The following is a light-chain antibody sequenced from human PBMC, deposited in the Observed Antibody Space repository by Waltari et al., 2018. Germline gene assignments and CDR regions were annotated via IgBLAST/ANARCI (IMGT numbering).Light chain of an antibody. Sequence: NFMLTQPHSVSESPGKTVTISCTRSSGSIASNYVQWYQQRPGSSPATVISEDNQSPPGVPDRFSGSIDSSSNSASLTISGLKTEDEADYYCQSYDSSNPWVFGGGTKLTVL. CDR3: QSYDSSNPWV. CDR1: SGSIASNY. V-gene: IGLV6-57*01. J-gene: IGLJ3*02. CDR2: EDN.